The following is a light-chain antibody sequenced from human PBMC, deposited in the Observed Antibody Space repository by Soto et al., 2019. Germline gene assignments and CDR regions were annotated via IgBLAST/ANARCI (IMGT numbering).Light chain of an antibody. V-gene: IGKV1-39*01. CDR2: AAS. J-gene: IGKJ1*01. CDR3: QQYDVHPKT. CDR1: QSISSY. Sequence: DIQMTQSPSSLSASVGDRVTITCRASQSISSYLNWYQQKPGKAPKLLIYAASSLQSGVPSRFSGSGSGTDFTLTITSLQTDDFGTYHCQQYDVHPKTFGQGTKV.